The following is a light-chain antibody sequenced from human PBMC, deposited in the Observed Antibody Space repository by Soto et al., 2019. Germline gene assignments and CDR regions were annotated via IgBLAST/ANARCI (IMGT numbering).Light chain of an antibody. V-gene: IGLV2-14*01. CDR2: EVR. CDR3: SSYTSDWGV. J-gene: IGLJ1*01. Sequence: LAQPASVSGSPGQSITISCTGTSSDVGGYDFVSWYQHHPGKAPKLIIYEVRTRPSGVSDRFSGSKSGNTASLTISGLQAEDEADYYCSSYTSDWGVFGTGTKVTVL. CDR1: SSDVGGYDF.